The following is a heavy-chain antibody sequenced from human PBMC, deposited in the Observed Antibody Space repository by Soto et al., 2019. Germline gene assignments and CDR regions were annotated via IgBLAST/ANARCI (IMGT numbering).Heavy chain of an antibody. D-gene: IGHD2-15*01. V-gene: IGHV4-30-2*01. CDR1: GGSISSGGYS. J-gene: IGHJ4*02. CDR2: IYHSGST. CDR3: ARGGCSGGSCYEGPFFDY. Sequence: TLCLTCSVSGGSISSGGYSWSWIRKHQGKGLEWIGYIYHSGSTYYNPSLKSRVTISVDRSKNQFSLKLSSVTAADTAVYYSARGGCSGGSCYEGPFFDYWGQGTLVTVSS.